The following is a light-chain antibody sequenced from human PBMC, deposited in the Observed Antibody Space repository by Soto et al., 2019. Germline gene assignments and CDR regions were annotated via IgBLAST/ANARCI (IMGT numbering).Light chain of an antibody. CDR3: QQSYSTLRT. J-gene: IGKJ1*01. V-gene: IGKV1-39*01. Sequence: DIQMTQSPSSLSASVGDRVTITCRARQSISSYLNWYQQKPGKAPKLLIYAASSLQSGVPSRFSGSGYGTAFTLTISSLEPEDFATDYCQQSYSTLRTFGQGTEVEIK. CDR2: AAS. CDR1: QSISSY.